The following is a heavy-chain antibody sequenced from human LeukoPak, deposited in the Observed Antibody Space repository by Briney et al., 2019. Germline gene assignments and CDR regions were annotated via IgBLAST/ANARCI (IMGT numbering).Heavy chain of an antibody. CDR2: IGSSGSTI. Sequence: PGGSLRLSCAASGFTFSDYYMSWIRQAPGKGLGWVSYIGSSGSTIYYADSVKGRFTISRDNAKNSLYLQMNSLRAEDTAVYYCARDEYYYDSSTGFDYWGQGTLVTVSS. CDR3: ARDEYYYDSSTGFDY. J-gene: IGHJ4*02. D-gene: IGHD3-22*01. CDR1: GFTFSDYY. V-gene: IGHV3-11*04.